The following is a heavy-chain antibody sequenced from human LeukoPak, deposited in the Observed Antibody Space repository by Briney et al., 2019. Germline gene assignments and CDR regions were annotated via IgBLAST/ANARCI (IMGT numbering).Heavy chain of an antibody. CDR3: AREAYCSGGSCYFDY. CDR1: GFTFDDYG. D-gene: IGHD2-15*01. Sequence: PGGSLRLSCAASGFTFDDYGMRWVRQAPGKGLEWVSGINWNGGSTGYADSVKGRFTISRDNAKNSLYLQMNSLRAEDTALYYCAREAYCSGGSCYFDYWGQGTLVTVSS. CDR2: INWNGGST. V-gene: IGHV3-20*04. J-gene: IGHJ4*02.